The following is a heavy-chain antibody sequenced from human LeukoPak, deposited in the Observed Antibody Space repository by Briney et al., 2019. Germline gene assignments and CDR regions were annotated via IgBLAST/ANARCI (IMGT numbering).Heavy chain of an antibody. V-gene: IGHV3-23*01. CDR2: ISGSGGST. D-gene: IGHD2-8*01. CDR3: AKSGRGGKWNYLDY. Sequence: GGSLRLSCAASGFTFSDSYMTWIRQAPGKGLEWVSTISGSGGSTYYADSVKGRFTVSRDNSKNTLYLQMNSLRAEDTAVYYCAKSGRGGKWNYLDYGGREPLAPVPS. J-gene: IGHJ4*02. CDR1: GFTFSDSY.